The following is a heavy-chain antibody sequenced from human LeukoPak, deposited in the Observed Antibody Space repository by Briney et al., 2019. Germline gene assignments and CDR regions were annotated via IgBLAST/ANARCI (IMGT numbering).Heavy chain of an antibody. CDR2: VYNSGST. V-gene: IGHV4-59*01. CDR1: GDSISTYY. Sequence: SETLSLTCTVSGDSISTYYWSWIRQPPGKGLEWVGFVYNSGSTNYNPSLKSRGTISADTSKNQFSLNLSSVTAADTAVYYCAKGRGNFDFWGQGILVSVSS. CDR3: AKGRGNFDF. J-gene: IGHJ4*02.